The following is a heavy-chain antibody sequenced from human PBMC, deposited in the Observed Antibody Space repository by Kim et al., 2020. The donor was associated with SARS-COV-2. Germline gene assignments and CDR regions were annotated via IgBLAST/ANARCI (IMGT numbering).Heavy chain of an antibody. V-gene: IGHV1-3*01. CDR2: VNGGNGNT. J-gene: IGHJ4*02. Sequence: ASVKVSCKGSGYTFADYAIHWVRQAPGQGLEWMGWVNGGNGNTRSSKKFQGRATLTTDPSANTAYMELSRLRSEDTAVYFCTREGYGSSWYDYWGQGTLVSVS. CDR1: GYTFADYA. D-gene: IGHD6-13*01. CDR3: TREGYGSSWYDY.